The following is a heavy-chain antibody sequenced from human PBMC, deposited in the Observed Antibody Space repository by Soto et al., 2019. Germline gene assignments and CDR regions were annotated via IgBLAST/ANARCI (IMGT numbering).Heavy chain of an antibody. J-gene: IGHJ6*02. Sequence: GSLRLSCAASGFTFSSYSMNWVRQAPGKGLEWVSSISSGSSYIYYADSVKGRFTISRDNAKNSLYLQMNSLRAEDTAVYYCARSSVGSGKLWNYYGMDFCGQGTTVTVSS. CDR3: ARSSVGSGKLWNYYGMDF. CDR2: ISSGSSYI. D-gene: IGHD3-10*01. CDR1: GFTFSSYS. V-gene: IGHV3-21*06.